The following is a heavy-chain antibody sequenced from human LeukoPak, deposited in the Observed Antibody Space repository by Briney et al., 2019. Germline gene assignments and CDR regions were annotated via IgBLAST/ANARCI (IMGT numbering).Heavy chain of an antibody. V-gene: IGHV1-18*01. CDR3: ARDDTMVRGVRVYYYYYMDV. Sequence: GASVKVSCKASGYTFTSYGISWVRQAPGQGLEWMGWISAYNGNTNYAQKLQGRVTMTTDTSTSTAYMELRSLRSDDTAVYYCARDDTMVRGVRVYYYYYMDVWGKGTTVTVSS. D-gene: IGHD3-10*01. CDR1: GYTFTSYG. J-gene: IGHJ6*03. CDR2: ISAYNGNT.